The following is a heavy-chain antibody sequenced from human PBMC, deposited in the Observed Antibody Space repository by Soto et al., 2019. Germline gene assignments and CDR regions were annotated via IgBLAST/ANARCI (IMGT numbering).Heavy chain of an antibody. J-gene: IGHJ4*02. CDR3: ARSIVVVTALDY. Sequence: QVQLVQSGAEAKKPGASVKVSCKASGYTFTSYAMHWVRQAPGQRLEWMGWINAGTGNTKYSQKLQGRVTITRDTSASTAYMELSSLRSEDTAVYYCARSIVVVTALDYWGQGTLFTGSS. CDR2: INAGTGNT. D-gene: IGHD2-21*02. CDR1: GYTFTSYA. V-gene: IGHV1-3*01.